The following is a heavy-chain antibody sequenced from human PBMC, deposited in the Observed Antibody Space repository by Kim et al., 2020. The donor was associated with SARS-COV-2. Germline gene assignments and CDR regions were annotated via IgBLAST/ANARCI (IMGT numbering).Heavy chain of an antibody. CDR2: ISSSSSYI. CDR3: AREYSSSDWFDP. D-gene: IGHD6-6*01. Sequence: GGSLRLSCAASGFTFSSYSMNWVRQAPGKGLEWVSSISSSSSYIYYADSVKGRFTISRDNAKNSLYLQMNSLRAEDTAVYYCAREYSSSDWFDPWGQGTLVTVSS. CDR1: GFTFSSYS. V-gene: IGHV3-21*01. J-gene: IGHJ5*02.